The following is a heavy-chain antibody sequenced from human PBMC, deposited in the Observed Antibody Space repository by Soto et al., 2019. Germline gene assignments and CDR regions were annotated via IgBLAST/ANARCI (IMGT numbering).Heavy chain of an antibody. CDR1: GFTFSSYA. Sequence: GGSLRLSCAASGFTFSSYAMHWVRQARGKGLEWVAVISYDGSNKYYADSVKGRFTISRDNSKNTLYLQMNSLRAEDTAVYYCARGHYDFWSGYYGYYYYGMDVWGQGTTVTVSS. J-gene: IGHJ6*02. CDR2: ISYDGSNK. V-gene: IGHV3-30-3*01. D-gene: IGHD3-3*01. CDR3: ARGHYDFWSGYYGYYYYGMDV.